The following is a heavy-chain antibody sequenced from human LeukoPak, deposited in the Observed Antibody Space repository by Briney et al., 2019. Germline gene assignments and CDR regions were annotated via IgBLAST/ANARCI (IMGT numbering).Heavy chain of an antibody. D-gene: IGHD3-22*01. J-gene: IGHJ4*02. CDR3: ARLHYYDSSGYQDY. CDR2: INHSGST. V-gene: IGHV4-34*01. CDR1: GGSLSGYY. Sequence: KASETLSLTCAVYGGSLSGYYWSWIRQPPGKGLEWIGEINHSGSTNYNPSLKSRVTISVDTSKNQFSLKLSSVTAADTAVYYCARLHYYDSSGYQDYWGQGTLVTVSS.